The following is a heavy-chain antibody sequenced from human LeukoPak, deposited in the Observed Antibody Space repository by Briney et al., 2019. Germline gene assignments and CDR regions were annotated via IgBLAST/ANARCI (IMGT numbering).Heavy chain of an antibody. Sequence: SETLSLTCTVSGGSISSYYWSWIRQPPGKGLEWIGYIYYSGSTNYNPSLKSRVTISVDTSKNQFSLKLSSVTAADTAVYCCARSVEGYCSGGSCYSYYYYMDVWGKGTTVTVSS. D-gene: IGHD2-15*01. CDR1: GGSISSYY. CDR2: IYYSGST. J-gene: IGHJ6*03. CDR3: ARSVEGYCSGGSCYSYYYYMDV. V-gene: IGHV4-59*01.